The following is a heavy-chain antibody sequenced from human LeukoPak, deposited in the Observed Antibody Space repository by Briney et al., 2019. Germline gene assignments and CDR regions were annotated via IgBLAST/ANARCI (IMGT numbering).Heavy chain of an antibody. J-gene: IGHJ4*02. CDR3: ATWRGAFWSLDY. CDR2: FDPEDGET. Sequence: ASVKVSCKVSGYTLTELSMHWVRQAPGKGLEWMGGFDPEDGETIYAQKFQGRVTMTEDTSTDTAYMELSSLRSEDTAVYYCATWRGAFWSLDYWGQGTLVTVSS. V-gene: IGHV1-24*01. D-gene: IGHD3-3*01. CDR1: GYTLTELS.